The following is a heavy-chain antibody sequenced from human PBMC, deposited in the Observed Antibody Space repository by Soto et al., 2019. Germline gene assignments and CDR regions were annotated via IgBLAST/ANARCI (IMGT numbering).Heavy chain of an antibody. CDR1: GDSVSSNSAT. D-gene: IGHD1-1*01. V-gene: IGHV6-1*01. CDR3: ARKSIGTGGWFAP. CDR2: TYYRSKWYN. Sequence: PSQTLSLTCVISGDSVSSNSATWNWIRQSPSRGLEWLGRTYYRSKWYNDYAVSVKSRITIKPDTSKNQFSLQLSSMTPEDTAVYYCARKSIGTGGWFAPWGEGPMVTVYS. J-gene: IGHJ5*02.